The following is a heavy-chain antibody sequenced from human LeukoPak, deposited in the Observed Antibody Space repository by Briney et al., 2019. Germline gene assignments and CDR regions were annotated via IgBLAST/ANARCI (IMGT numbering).Heavy chain of an antibody. CDR1: GGSFSGYY. Sequence: SETLSLTCAVYGGSFSGYYWGWIRQPPGKGLEWIASIYDSRSTYYNPSLKSRLTISVDTSKNQFSLNLSSVTAADTAIYYCVRPYHYDSGSRGTAFDIWGQGTMVTVSS. D-gene: IGHD3-10*01. V-gene: IGHV4-34*01. CDR2: IYDSRST. J-gene: IGHJ3*02. CDR3: VRPYHYDSGSRGTAFDI.